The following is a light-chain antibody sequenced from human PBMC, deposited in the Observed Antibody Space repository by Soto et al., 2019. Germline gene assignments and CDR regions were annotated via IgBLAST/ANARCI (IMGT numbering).Light chain of an antibody. J-gene: IGLJ1*01. CDR2: EVS. V-gene: IGLV2-18*02. CDR1: SSDVGSYNR. CDR3: SSFASSTTYV. Sequence: QSALTQPPSVSGSPGQSVAVSCTGTSSDVGSYNRVSWYQPAPGTAPKHMIYEVSNRPSGVPDRFSGSKSGNTASLTISGLQAEDEADYYCSSFASSTTYVFGTGTKLTAL.